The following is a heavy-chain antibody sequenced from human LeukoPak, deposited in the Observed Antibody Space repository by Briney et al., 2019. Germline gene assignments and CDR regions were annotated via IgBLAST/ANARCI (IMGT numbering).Heavy chain of an antibody. CDR2: IYTSGST. D-gene: IGHD6-13*01. J-gene: IGHJ6*02. CDR1: GDSISSYY. CDR3: AKGVSSSWYFPHYYGMDV. V-gene: IGHV4-4*07. Sequence: SETLSLTCTVSGDSISSYYWSWIRQTAGKGLEWIGHIYTSGSTNYNPSLKSRVTMSVDTSKNQFSLKLSSVTAADTAVYYCAKGVSSSWYFPHYYGMDVWGQGTTVTVSS.